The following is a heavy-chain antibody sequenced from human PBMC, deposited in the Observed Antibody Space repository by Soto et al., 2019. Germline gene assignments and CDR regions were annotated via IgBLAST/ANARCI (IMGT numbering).Heavy chain of an antibody. J-gene: IGHJ4*02. V-gene: IGHV4-39*01. CDR2: IYSTVST. CDR1: SGSISSSLYY. D-gene: IGHD3-22*01. CDR3: ARGKGYYDSSGYYYSPYYFDY. Sequence: SETLSLTCSVSSGSISSSLYYWGWIRQPPGKGLEWIGTIYSTVSTHYNPSLKSRVTISVDTSKNQFSLKLSSVTAADTAVYYCARGKGYYDSSGYYYSPYYFDYWGQGTLVTVSS.